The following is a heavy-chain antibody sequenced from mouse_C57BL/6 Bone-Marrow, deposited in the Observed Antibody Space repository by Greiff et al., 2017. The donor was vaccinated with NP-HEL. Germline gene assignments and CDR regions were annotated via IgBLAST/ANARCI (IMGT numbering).Heavy chain of an antibody. CDR1: GYTFTNYW. V-gene: IGHV1-63*01. J-gene: IGHJ1*03. Sequence: VQGVESGAELVRPGTSVKMSCKASGYTFTNYWIGWAKQRPGHGLEWIGEIYPGGGYTNYNEKFKGKATLTADKSSSTAYMQLSSLTSEDSAIYYCASGITTVVAHWYFDVWGTGTTVTVSS. CDR2: IYPGGGYT. D-gene: IGHD1-1*01. CDR3: ASGITTVVAHWYFDV.